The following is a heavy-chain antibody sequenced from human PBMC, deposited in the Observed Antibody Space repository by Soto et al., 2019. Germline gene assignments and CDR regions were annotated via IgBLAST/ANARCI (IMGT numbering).Heavy chain of an antibody. CDR3: AKGGVIITYYYDSSGSKAIDY. Sequence: GGSLRLSCAASGFTFSSYGMHWVRQAPGKGLERVAVILYDGSNKYYADSLKGRFTISRDNSKNTLYLQMNSLRVEDTAVYYCAKGGVIITYYYDSSGSKAIDYWGQGTLVTVSS. J-gene: IGHJ4*02. V-gene: IGHV3-30*18. CDR2: ILYDGSNK. CDR1: GFTFSSYG. D-gene: IGHD3-22*01.